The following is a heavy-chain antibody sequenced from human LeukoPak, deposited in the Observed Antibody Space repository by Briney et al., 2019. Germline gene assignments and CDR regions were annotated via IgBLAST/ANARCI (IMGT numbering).Heavy chain of an antibody. CDR3: ARDYYDSSGSRSY. J-gene: IGHJ4*02. CDR2: INPNSGGT. Sequence: ASVKVSCKASGGTFSSYAISWVRQAPGQGLEWMGWINPNSGGTNYAQKFQGRVTMTRDTSISTAYMELSRLRSDDTAVYYCARDYYDSSGSRSYWGQGTLVTVSS. CDR1: GGTFSSYA. D-gene: IGHD3-22*01. V-gene: IGHV1-2*02.